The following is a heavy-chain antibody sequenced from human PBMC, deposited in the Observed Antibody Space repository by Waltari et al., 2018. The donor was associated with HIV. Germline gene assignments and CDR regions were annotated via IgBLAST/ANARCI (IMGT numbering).Heavy chain of an antibody. D-gene: IGHD3-22*01. V-gene: IGHV4-39*07. CDR2: IYYSGST. CDR3: AAYYYDSSGYPFDI. CDR1: GGSISSSSYY. J-gene: IGHJ3*02. Sequence: QLQLQESGPGLVKPSETLSLTCTVSGGSISSSSYYWGWIRQPPGKGLEWIGSIYYSGSTYYNPSLKSRVTISVDTSKNQFSLKLSSVTAADTAVYYCAAYYYDSSGYPFDIWGQGTMVTVSS.